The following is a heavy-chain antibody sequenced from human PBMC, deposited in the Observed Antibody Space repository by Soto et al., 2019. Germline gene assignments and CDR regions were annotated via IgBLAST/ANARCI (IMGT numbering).Heavy chain of an antibody. CDR2: IYWDDDK. CDR3: AHTGATTHPFDY. CDR1: GFSLSTSGVG. V-gene: IGHV2-5*02. D-gene: IGHD5-12*01. Sequence: QITLKESGPTLVKPTQTLTLTCTFSGFSLSTSGVGVGWIRQPPGKALEWLALIYWDDDKRYSPSLKSRLTITNDTSKNQVVLTMTNMDPVDTATYYCAHTGATTHPFDYWGQGTLVTVSS. J-gene: IGHJ4*02.